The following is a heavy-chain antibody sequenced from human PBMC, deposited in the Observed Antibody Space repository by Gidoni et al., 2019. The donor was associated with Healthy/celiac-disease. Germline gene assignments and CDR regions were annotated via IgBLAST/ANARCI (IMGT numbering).Heavy chain of an antibody. J-gene: IGHJ4*02. V-gene: IGHV3-23*01. Sequence: EVQLLESGGGLVQPGGSLRLSCAASGFPFSSYAMSWVRQAPGKGLEWVSAISGSGGSTYYADSVKGRFTISRDNSKNTLYLQMNSLRAEDTAVYYCAKSVHQWLLLHGFDYWGQGTLVTVSS. CDR3: AKSVHQWLLLHGFDY. CDR2: ISGSGGST. CDR1: GFPFSSYA. D-gene: IGHD3-22*01.